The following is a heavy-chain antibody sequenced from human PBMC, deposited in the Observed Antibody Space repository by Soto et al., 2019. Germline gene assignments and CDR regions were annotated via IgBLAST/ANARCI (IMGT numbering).Heavy chain of an antibody. V-gene: IGHV3-7*03. CDR3: AKSLNSSSWNWFDP. D-gene: IGHD6-13*01. J-gene: IGHJ5*02. CDR2: IKQDGSEK. Sequence: GGSLRLSCAASGFTFSSYWMSWVRQAPGKGLEWVANIKQDGSEKYYVDSVKGRFTISRDNAKNSLYLQMNSLRAEDTAVYYCAKSLNSSSWNWFDPWGQGTLVTVSS. CDR1: GFTFSSYW.